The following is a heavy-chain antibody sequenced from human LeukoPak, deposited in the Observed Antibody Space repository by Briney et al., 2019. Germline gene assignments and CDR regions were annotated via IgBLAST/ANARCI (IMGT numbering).Heavy chain of an antibody. CDR2: INPNSGGT. J-gene: IGHJ5*02. CDR1: GYTFTGHY. D-gene: IGHD2-15*01. V-gene: IGHV1-2*04. CDR3: AKVIAGSPGLDP. Sequence: GASVKVSCKASGYTFTGHYMHWVRQAPGQGLEWMGWINPNSGGTNYAQKFQGWVTMTRDTSISTAYMELSRLRSDDTAVYYCAKVIAGSPGLDPWGQGTLVTVSS.